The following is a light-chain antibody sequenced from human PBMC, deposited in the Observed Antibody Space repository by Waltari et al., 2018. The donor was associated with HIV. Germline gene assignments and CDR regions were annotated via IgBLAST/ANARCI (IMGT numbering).Light chain of an antibody. J-gene: IGLJ3*02. V-gene: IGLV2-23*02. CDR2: DVT. CDR3: CSFAGTNTWV. CDR1: SPDVGVYDY. Sequence: QSALTQPASVSGSPGQSITLSCAGGSPDVGVYDYVPWYQQYPGKVPKVVIYDVTERPSGVSNRFSGSKSGNTASLTISGLQAEDEADYYCCSFAGTNTWVFGGGTRLTV.